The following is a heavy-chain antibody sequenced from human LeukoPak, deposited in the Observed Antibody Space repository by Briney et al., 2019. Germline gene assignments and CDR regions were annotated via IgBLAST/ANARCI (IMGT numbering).Heavy chain of an antibody. CDR3: ARKIGDSGSYPD. CDR1: GYSFTTND. D-gene: IGHD3-10*01. J-gene: IGHJ4*02. CDR2: INPNSGNA. Sequence: ASVKVSCKASGYSFTTNDINWVRQATGQGLEWLGWINPNSGNAGFAQKFRGRVSMTRDTSISTVYLELSSLKFEDTAVYYCARKIGDSGSYPDWGQGTLVTVSS. V-gene: IGHV1-8*01.